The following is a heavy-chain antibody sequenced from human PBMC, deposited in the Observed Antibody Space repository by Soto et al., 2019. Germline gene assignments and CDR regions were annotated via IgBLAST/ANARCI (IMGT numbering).Heavy chain of an antibody. D-gene: IGHD2-2*01. CDR3: ARTSLGYCSSTSCDYYYYYMDV. V-gene: IGHV4-59*01. CDR2: IYYSGST. CDR1: GGSISSYY. Sequence: SETLSLTCTVSGGSISSYYWSWIRQPPGKGLEWIGYIYYSGSTNYNPSLKSRVTISVDTSKNQFSLKLSSVTAADTAVYYCARTSLGYCSSTSCDYYYYYMDVWGKGTTVTVSS. J-gene: IGHJ6*03.